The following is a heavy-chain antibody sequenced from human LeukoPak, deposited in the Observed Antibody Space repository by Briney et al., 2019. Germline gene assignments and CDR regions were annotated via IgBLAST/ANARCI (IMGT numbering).Heavy chain of an antibody. CDR3: ASLLRYFDPFDY. CDR1: GGTFSSYA. CDR2: IIPILGIA. J-gene: IGHJ4*02. D-gene: IGHD3-9*01. Sequence: ASVKVSCKASGGTFSSYAISWVRQAPGQGLEWMGGIIPILGIANYAQKFQGRVTITADKSTSTAYMELSSLRSEDTAVYYCASLLRYFDPFDYWGQGTLVTVSS. V-gene: IGHV1-69*10.